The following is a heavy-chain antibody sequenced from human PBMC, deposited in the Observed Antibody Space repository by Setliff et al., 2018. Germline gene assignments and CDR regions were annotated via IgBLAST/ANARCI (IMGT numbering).Heavy chain of an antibody. J-gene: IGHJ5*02. CDR3: ARDSPEMVAPPAAHCFDP. CDR1: GGTFNNYA. CDR2: FIPIFGTA. V-gene: IGHV1-69*13. Sequence: SVKVSCKASGGTFNNYALNWVRQAPGQGLEWMGGFIPIFGTANYAQKFQGRVTVIADESTTTTYMELSSLRSDDTAVYYCARDSPEMVAPPAAHCFDPWGQGTLVTVSS. D-gene: IGHD2-15*01.